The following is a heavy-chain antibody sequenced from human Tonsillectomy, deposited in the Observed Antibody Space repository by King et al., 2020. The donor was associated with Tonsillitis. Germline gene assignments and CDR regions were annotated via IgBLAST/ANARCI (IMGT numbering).Heavy chain of an antibody. D-gene: IGHD4-11*01. CDR1: GFTFDDYA. J-gene: IGHJ6*02. CDR2: ISWNSGSI. Sequence: VQLVESGGGLVQPGRSLRLSCAASGFTFDDYAMHWVRQAPGKGLEWVSGISWNSGSIGYAASVKGRFTISRDNAKNSLYLQMNRLRAEDTALYYCAKDIGIASLTTVTLFYYYGMDVWGQGTTVTVSS. CDR3: AKDIGIASLTTVTLFYYYGMDV. V-gene: IGHV3-9*01.